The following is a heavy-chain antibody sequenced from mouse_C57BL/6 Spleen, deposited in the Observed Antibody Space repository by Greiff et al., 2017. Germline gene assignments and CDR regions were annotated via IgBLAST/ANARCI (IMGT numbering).Heavy chain of an antibody. V-gene: IGHV1-7*01. Sequence: VQLQESGAELAKPGASVKLSCKASGYTFTSYWMHWVKQRPGQGLEWIGYINPSSGYTKYNQKFKHKATLTADKSSSTAYMQLSSLTYEDSAVYYCARDEGVYEYDVGFAYWGQGTLVTVSA. CDR1: GYTFTSYW. CDR3: ARDEGVYEYDVGFAY. J-gene: IGHJ3*01. CDR2: INPSSGYT. D-gene: IGHD2-4*01.